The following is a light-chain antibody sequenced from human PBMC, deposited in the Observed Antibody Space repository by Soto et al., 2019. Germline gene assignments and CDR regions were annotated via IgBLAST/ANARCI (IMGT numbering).Light chain of an antibody. CDR1: PNVVTD. V-gene: IGKV3-20*01. Sequence: EIGLTQSPGTLSLSPGERATLSCMAIPNVVTDLAWYQQKPGQAPRRLIYGASSRAIGIPDRFSGSGSRTDFTVSISRLEPEDFAVYYCQHYINLPLTFGGGTKVEIK. CDR2: GAS. J-gene: IGKJ4*01. CDR3: QHYINLPLT.